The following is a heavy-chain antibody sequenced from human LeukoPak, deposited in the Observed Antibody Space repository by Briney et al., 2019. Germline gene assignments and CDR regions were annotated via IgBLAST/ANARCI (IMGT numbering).Heavy chain of an antibody. Sequence: GGSLRLSCAASGFTFSDYWIHWVRQAPGKGLVWVSRINTDGSITNYADSVKGRFSISRDNAKNTLYLQMSSLRAEDTAVFYCARDRGPRTGFMVREAYDYWGQGTLVTVSS. D-gene: IGHD3-10*01. J-gene: IGHJ4*02. CDR1: GFTFSDYW. CDR2: INTDGSIT. CDR3: ARDRGPRTGFMVREAYDY. V-gene: IGHV3-74*01.